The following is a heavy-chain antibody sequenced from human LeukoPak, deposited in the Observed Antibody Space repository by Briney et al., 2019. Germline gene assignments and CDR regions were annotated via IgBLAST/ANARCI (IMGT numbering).Heavy chain of an antibody. V-gene: IGHV6-1*01. D-gene: IGHD3-3*01. J-gene: IGHJ4*02. CDR3: ARGHQGDFWSGYYFDY. Sequence: SQTLSLTCDISGDSVSSNSVIWNWIRQSPSRGLEWLVRTYYKSKWYNDYATSVQSRITINSDTSRNQFSLQLNSVTPEDTAVYYCARGHQGDFWSGYYFDYWGQGTLVTVSS. CDR1: GDSVSSNSVI. CDR2: TYYKSKWYN.